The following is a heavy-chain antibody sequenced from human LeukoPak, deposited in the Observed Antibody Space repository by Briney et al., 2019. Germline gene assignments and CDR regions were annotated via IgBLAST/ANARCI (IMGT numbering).Heavy chain of an antibody. CDR1: GFTFSSYS. V-gene: IGHV3-48*01. CDR2: ISSASNTI. J-gene: IGHJ5*02. Sequence: GGSLRLSCAAPGFTFSSYSMNWVRQAPGKGLEWLSYISSASNTIYYADSVKGRFTISRDNAKNSLYLQMNSLRAEDTAMYYCARDGWFGDYNWFDPWGQGTLVTVSS. D-gene: IGHD3-10*01. CDR3: ARDGWFGDYNWFDP.